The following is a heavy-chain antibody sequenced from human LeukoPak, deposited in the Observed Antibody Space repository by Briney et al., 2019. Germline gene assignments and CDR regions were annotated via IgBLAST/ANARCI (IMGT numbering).Heavy chain of an antibody. D-gene: IGHD3-22*01. CDR3: AREDSSGYYFDY. J-gene: IGHJ4*02. CDR1: GGSISSGGYS. V-gene: IGHV4-30-2*01. Sequence: SQTLSLTCAVSGGSISSGGYSWSWIRQPPGKGLEWIGYIYHSGSTYYNPSLKSRVTISVDRSKNQFSLKLSSVTAADTAGYYCAREDSSGYYFDYWGQGTLVTVAS. CDR2: IYHSGST.